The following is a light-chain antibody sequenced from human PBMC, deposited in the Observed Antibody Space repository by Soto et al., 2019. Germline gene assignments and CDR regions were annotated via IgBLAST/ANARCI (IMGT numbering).Light chain of an antibody. Sequence: DIQMTQSPSTLSASVGDRVTVTCRASQSIGNWLAWYQQKPGKAPNLLIYKASYLEAGVPSRFSGSGSGTEFILTISSLQPDDFATYYCQQYNGTFGQGTKVDIK. J-gene: IGKJ1*01. CDR3: QQYNGT. V-gene: IGKV1-5*03. CDR1: QSIGNW. CDR2: KAS.